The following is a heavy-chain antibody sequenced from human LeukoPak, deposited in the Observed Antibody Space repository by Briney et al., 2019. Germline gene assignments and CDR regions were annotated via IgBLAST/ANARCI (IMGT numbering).Heavy chain of an antibody. CDR3: ARTNPNYYGSGYFDY. Sequence: GGSLRLSCAASGFTFSSYAMHWVRQAPGKGLEGVAVISYDGSNKYYADSVKGRFTISRDNSKNTLYLQMNSLRAEDTAVCYCARTNPNYYGSGYFDYWGQGTLVTVSS. CDR1: GFTFSSYA. V-gene: IGHV3-30*04. CDR2: ISYDGSNK. D-gene: IGHD3-10*01. J-gene: IGHJ4*02.